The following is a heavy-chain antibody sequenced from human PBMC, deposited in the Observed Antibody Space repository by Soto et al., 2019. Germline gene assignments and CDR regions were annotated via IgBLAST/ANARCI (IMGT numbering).Heavy chain of an antibody. Sequence: SETLSLTCTVSGGSISSGDYYWSWIRQPPGKGLEWIGYIYYSGXTXXTXXXXXXVXXSVDXXKNQFSLKLSSVTAADTAVYXXARELVVPAAPRYNWFDPWGQGTLVIVSS. J-gene: IGHJ5*02. CDR3: ARELVVPAAPRYNWFDP. D-gene: IGHD2-2*01. CDR1: GGSISSGDYY. CDR2: IYYSGXT. V-gene: IGHV4-30-4*01.